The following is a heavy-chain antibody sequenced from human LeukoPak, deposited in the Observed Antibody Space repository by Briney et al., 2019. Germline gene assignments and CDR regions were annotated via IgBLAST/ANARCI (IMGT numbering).Heavy chain of an antibody. Sequence: SETLSLTCTVSGGSISSYYWSWIRQPAGKGLEWIGRIYTSGSTNYNPSLKSRVTMSVDTSKNQFSLKLSSVTAADTAVYYCAREGPTTTATTNEGHYYYGMDVWGQGTTVTVSS. V-gene: IGHV4-4*07. CDR2: IYTSGST. CDR1: GGSISSYY. CDR3: AREGPTTTATTNEGHYYYGMDV. J-gene: IGHJ6*02. D-gene: IGHD4-17*01.